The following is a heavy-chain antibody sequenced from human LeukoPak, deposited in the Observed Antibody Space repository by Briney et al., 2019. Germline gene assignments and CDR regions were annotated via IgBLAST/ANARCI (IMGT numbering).Heavy chain of an antibody. V-gene: IGHV1-8*01. CDR1: GYTFSSYD. CDR2: MNPKSGNT. CDR3: ARETLTTIHFDY. J-gene: IGHJ4*02. D-gene: IGHD4-17*01. Sequence: ASVKVSCKASGYTFSSYDINWVRQATGQGLEWMGWMNPKSGNTGFAQKFQGRVTMTRDTSISTAYMELSRLRSDDTAVYYCARETLTTIHFDYWGQGTLVTVSS.